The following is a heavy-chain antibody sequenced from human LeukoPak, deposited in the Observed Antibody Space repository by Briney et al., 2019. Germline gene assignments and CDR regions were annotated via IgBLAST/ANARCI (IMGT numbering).Heavy chain of an antibody. Sequence: SETLSLTCAVSGDSISSYYWSWIRQPPEKGLEWIGYVYYSGSTNYNPSLKSRLTISVDTSKNQFSLKLNSVTAADTAVYYCVRHTSYGHFDFWGQGTLVTVSS. V-gene: IGHV4-59*08. CDR1: GDSISSYY. CDR2: VYYSGST. J-gene: IGHJ4*02. D-gene: IGHD3-10*01. CDR3: VRHTSYGHFDF.